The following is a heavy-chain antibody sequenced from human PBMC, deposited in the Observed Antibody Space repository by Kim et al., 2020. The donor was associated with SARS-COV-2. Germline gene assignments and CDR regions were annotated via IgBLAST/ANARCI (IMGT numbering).Heavy chain of an antibody. CDR2: IYYSGST. Sequence: SETLSLTCTVSGGSISSSSYYWGWIRQPPGKGLEWIGSIYYSGSTYYNPSLKSRVTISVDTSKNQFSLKLSSVTAADTAVYYCARTSGSYSWEYYFDYWGQGTLVTVSS. V-gene: IGHV4-39*01. CDR3: ARTSGSYSWEYYFDY. D-gene: IGHD1-26*01. J-gene: IGHJ4*02. CDR1: GGSISSSSYY.